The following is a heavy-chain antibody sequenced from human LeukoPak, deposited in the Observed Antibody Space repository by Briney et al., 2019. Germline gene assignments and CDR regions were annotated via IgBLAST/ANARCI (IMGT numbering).Heavy chain of an antibody. V-gene: IGHV3-7*01. CDR1: GFTFSSHW. CDR3: ARLTGGYYYYGMDV. Sequence: GGSLRLSCAASGFTFSSHWMSWVRQAPGKGLEWVANIKQDGSEKYYVDSVKGRFTISRDNAKNSLYLRMNSLRAEDTAVYYCARLTGGYYYYGMDVWGQGTTVTVSS. J-gene: IGHJ6*02. D-gene: IGHD1-14*01. CDR2: IKQDGSEK.